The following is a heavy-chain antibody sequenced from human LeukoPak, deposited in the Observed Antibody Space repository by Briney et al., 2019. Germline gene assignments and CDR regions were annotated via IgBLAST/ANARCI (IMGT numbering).Heavy chain of an antibody. CDR2: IWYDGSNK. J-gene: IGHJ4*02. Sequence: GGSLRLSCAASGFTFSSYWVHWVRQAPGKGLEWVAVIWYDGSNKYYADSVKGRFTISRDNSKNTVYLQINSLRAEDTAVYYCAREMGSVYFDYWGQGTLVTVSS. D-gene: IGHD3-10*01. V-gene: IGHV3-33*08. CDR3: AREMGSVYFDY. CDR1: GFTFSSYW.